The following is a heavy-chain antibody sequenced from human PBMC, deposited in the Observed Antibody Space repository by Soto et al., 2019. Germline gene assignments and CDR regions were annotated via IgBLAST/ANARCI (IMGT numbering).Heavy chain of an antibody. J-gene: IGHJ5*01. V-gene: IGHV4-31*03. Sequence: ASETLSLTCTVSGGSISSGGYYWNWIRQHPGRGLEWIGYIYYIGSTYYNPSLKSRVTISVDTSKNQFSLKLSSVTAADTAVYYCARSIDSWGQGTLVTVSS. CDR1: GGSISSGGYY. CDR3: ARSIDS. CDR2: IYYIGST.